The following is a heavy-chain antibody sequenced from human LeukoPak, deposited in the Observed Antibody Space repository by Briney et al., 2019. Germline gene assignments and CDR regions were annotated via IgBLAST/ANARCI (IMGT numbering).Heavy chain of an antibody. V-gene: IGHV3-30*18. CDR1: GFAFSSYG. D-gene: IGHD3-22*01. Sequence: QPGRSLRLSCAASGFAFSSYGMHWVRQAPGKGLEWVADISYDGSNKYYADSVKGRFTVSRDNSKNTLYLQMNSLRAEDTGVYYCAKWDSSALYENWFDPWGQGTLVTVSS. J-gene: IGHJ5*02. CDR3: AKWDSSALYENWFDP. CDR2: ISYDGSNK.